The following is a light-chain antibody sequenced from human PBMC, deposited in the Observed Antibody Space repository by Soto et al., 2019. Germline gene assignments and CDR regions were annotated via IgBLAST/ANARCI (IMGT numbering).Light chain of an antibody. V-gene: IGLV1-47*01. J-gene: IGLJ1*01. CDR1: SSNIGSNY. Sequence: QSGLAEPPAASGSRGRRVTISCSGSSSNIGSNYVYWYQQLPGTAPKLLIYRNNQRPSGVPDRFSGSKSGTSASLAISGLRYEDEADYYCAAWDDSLRTVFGTGTRSPS. CDR2: RNN. CDR3: AAWDDSLRTV.